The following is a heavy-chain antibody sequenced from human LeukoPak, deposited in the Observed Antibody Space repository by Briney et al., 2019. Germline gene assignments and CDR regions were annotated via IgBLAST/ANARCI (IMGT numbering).Heavy chain of an antibody. J-gene: IGHJ5*02. CDR1: EFPLVNAW. CDR2: IKSKTDGGTT. Sequence: TGGSFNSSCPAPEFPLVNAWMTWFPRAPGKGLEWVGRIKSKTDGGTTDYAAPVKGRFTISRDDSKNTLYLQMNSLKTEDTAVYYCTTDRRTWGQGTLVTVSS. CDR3: TTDRRT. V-gene: IGHV3-15*01.